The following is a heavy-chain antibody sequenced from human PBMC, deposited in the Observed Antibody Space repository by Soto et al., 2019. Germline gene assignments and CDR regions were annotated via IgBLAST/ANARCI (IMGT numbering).Heavy chain of an antibody. Sequence: PGWSLRLSCVASVFTFISYDMEWVRQAPGKGPERVSHISGSGTTIYYADSVRGRFTISRDNAKNSLYLQMNSLRAEDRAIYYCARGYTGGWSRGGYFDYWGQGTLVTVSS. J-gene: IGHJ4*02. CDR1: VFTFISYD. CDR2: ISGSGTTI. CDR3: ARGYTGGWSRGGYFDY. V-gene: IGHV3-48*03. D-gene: IGHD6-19*01.